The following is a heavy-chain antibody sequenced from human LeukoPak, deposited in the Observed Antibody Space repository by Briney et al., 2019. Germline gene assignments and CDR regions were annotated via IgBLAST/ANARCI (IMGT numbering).Heavy chain of an antibody. CDR1: GGSISSNNW. CDR3: ASRKLGNDY. CDR2: IYHTGST. J-gene: IGHJ4*02. Sequence: KSSETLSLTCAVSGGSISSNNWWSWVRQPPGKGLEWIGYIYHTGSTSYSPSLKSRVTISADTSQNQFSLKLSSVTAADTAVYYCASRKLGNDYWGQGTLVTVSS. D-gene: IGHD7-27*01. V-gene: IGHV4-4*02.